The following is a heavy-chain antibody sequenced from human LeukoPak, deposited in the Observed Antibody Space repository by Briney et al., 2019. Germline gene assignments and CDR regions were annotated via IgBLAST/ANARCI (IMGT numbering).Heavy chain of an antibody. D-gene: IGHD6-19*01. V-gene: IGHV3-23*01. CDR2: ISGSDGTT. J-gene: IGHJ4*02. CDR1: GFTFSSYA. CDR3: AKETGAYSSGWYYFDY. Sequence: PGGSLRLSCAASGFTFSSYAMSWVRQAPGKGLEWVSVISGSDGTTYYADSVKGRFTISRDNSKNTLYLQMNSLRAEDTAVYYCAKETGAYSSGWYYFDYWGQGTLVTVSS.